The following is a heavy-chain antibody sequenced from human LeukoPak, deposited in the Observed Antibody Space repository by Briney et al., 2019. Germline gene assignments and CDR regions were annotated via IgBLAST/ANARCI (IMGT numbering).Heavy chain of an antibody. V-gene: IGHV4-4*02. CDR1: GGSISSSNW. D-gene: IGHD1-26*01. CDR2: IYHSGST. Sequence: SETLSLTCAVSGGSISSSNWWSWVRQPPGKGLEWIGEIYHSGSTNYNPSLKSRVTISVDKSKNQFSLKLSSVTAADTAVYYCAGRGLVNPVGATDYWGQGTLVTVSS. J-gene: IGHJ4*02. CDR3: AGRGLVNPVGATDY.